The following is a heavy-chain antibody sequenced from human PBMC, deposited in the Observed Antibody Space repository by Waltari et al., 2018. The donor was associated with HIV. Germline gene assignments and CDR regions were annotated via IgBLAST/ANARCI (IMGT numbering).Heavy chain of an antibody. CDR1: GYSFTSYW. J-gene: IGHJ4*02. Sequence: EVQLVQSGAEVKKPGESLKISGTGSGYSFTSYWIGWVRQMPGKGLEWMGIIYSGDSDTRYSPSFQGQVTISADKSISTAYLQWSSLKASDTAMYYCARQVGYCSGGSCYPDYWGQGTLVTVSS. D-gene: IGHD2-15*01. CDR2: IYSGDSDT. V-gene: IGHV5-51*01. CDR3: ARQVGYCSGGSCYPDY.